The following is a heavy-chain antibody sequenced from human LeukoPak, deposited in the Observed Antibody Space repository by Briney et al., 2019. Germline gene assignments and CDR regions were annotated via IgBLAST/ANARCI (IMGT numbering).Heavy chain of an antibody. Sequence: ASVKVSCKASGGTFSSYAISWVRQAPGQGLEWMGGIIPIFGTANYAQKFQGRVTITADKSTSTAYMELSSLRSEDTAVYYCARDYGDYYRGYYMDVWGKGTTVTISS. CDR3: ARDYGDYYRGYYMDV. CDR1: GGTFSSYA. D-gene: IGHD4-17*01. CDR2: IIPIFGTA. V-gene: IGHV1-69*06. J-gene: IGHJ6*03.